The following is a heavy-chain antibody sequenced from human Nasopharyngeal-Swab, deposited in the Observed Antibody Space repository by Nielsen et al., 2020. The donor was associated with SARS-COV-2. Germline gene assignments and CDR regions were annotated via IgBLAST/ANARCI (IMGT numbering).Heavy chain of an antibody. D-gene: IGHD7-27*01. CDR2: ISAYNGVT. V-gene: IGHV1-18*01. CDR3: AGWARGTGDPFDY. J-gene: IGHJ4*02. Sequence: WVRQAPGQGLEWMGWISAYNGVTSYAQQFRDRVTMTTDTSTSTAYLEVLSLRSDDTAVYYCAGWARGTGDPFDYWGQGTLVTSPQ.